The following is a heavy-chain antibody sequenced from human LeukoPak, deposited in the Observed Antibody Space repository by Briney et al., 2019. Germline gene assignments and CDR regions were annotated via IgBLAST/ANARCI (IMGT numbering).Heavy chain of an antibody. D-gene: IGHD3-22*01. CDR2: IYSSGST. CDR3: ARVYDSSGYYPDY. Sequence: SETLSLTCNVSGVSISSSSYYWGWIRQPPGKGLEWIGSIYSSGSTYYNSSLKSRVTISIDTSKNQVSLKLSSVTAADTAVYYCARVYDSSGYYPDYWGQGTLVTVSS. CDR1: GVSISSSSYY. J-gene: IGHJ4*02. V-gene: IGHV4-39*07.